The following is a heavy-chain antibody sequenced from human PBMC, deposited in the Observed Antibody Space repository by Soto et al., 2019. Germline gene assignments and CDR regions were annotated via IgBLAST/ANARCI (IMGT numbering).Heavy chain of an antibody. D-gene: IGHD3-10*01. Sequence: GESLKISCETSGYNFISFWIAWVRQMPAKGLECMGLIYPGDSDTTYSPALQGQVTISVDRSTKTAYLQWSSLKASDTTMYYCARPAYYGSGSYYSDSWGQGTLVTISS. CDR3: ARPAYYGSGSYYSDS. CDR1: GYNFISFW. V-gene: IGHV5-51*01. CDR2: IYPGDSDT. J-gene: IGHJ4*02.